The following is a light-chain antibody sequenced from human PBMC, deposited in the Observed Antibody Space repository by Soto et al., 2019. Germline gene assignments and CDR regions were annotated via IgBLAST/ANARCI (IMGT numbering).Light chain of an antibody. CDR1: QSLLHSNGNIY. CDR3: MQAIQAPRT. CDR2: LGS. Sequence: DIVLTQSPLSLPVTPGEPASISCRSSQSLLHSNGNIYLDWYLQKPGQSPQLLLYLGSIRASGVHDRFSGSGSGTDFTLKITRVEAEDVGVYYCMQAIQAPRTFGLGTKVEIK. V-gene: IGKV2-28*01. J-gene: IGKJ1*01.